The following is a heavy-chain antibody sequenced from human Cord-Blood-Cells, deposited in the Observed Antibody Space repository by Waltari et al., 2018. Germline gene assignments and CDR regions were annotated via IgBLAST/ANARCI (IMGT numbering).Heavy chain of an antibody. CDR2: IYPGDSDT. J-gene: IGHJ6*02. Sequence: EVQLVQSGAEVNKPGESLKISCKGSGYSFTSYWIGWVRQMPGKGLEWMGIIYPGDSDTRYSPSFQGQVTISADKSISTAYLQWSSLKASDTAMYYCARHSSPYYYYYGMDVWGQGTTVTVSS. D-gene: IGHD6-19*01. V-gene: IGHV5-51*01. CDR1: GYSFTSYW. CDR3: ARHSSPYYYYYGMDV.